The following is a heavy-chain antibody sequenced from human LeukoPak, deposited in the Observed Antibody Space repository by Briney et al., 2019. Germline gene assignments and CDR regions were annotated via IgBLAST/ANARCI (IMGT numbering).Heavy chain of an antibody. J-gene: IGHJ6*02. CDR1: GYTFTSYG. V-gene: IGHV1-18*01. D-gene: IGHD3-22*01. Sequence: ASVKVSCKASGYTFTSYGISWVRQAPGQGLEWMGWISAYNGNTNYAQKLQGRVTMTTDTSTSTAYMELRSLRSDDTAVYYSARDLNTYYYDSSGGYGMDVWGQGTTVTVSS. CDR3: ARDLNTYYYDSSGGYGMDV. CDR2: ISAYNGNT.